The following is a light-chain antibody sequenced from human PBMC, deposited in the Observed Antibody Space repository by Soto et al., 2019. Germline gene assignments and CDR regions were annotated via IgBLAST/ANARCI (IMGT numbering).Light chain of an antibody. CDR3: SSHAGSNSLI. V-gene: IGLV2-8*01. CDR2: EVS. CDR1: SSDVGAYNY. J-gene: IGLJ2*01. Sequence: QSALTQPPSASGSPRQSVTISCTGTSSDVGAYNYVSWYQQHPGKAPKLMIYEVSKRPSGVPDRFSGSKSGNTASLTVSGLQGEDEADYYCSSHAGSNSLIIGGGTKLTVL.